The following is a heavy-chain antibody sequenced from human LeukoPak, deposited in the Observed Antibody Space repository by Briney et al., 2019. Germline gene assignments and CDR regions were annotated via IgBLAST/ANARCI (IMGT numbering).Heavy chain of an antibody. D-gene: IGHD6-13*01. J-gene: IGHJ4*02. V-gene: IGHV3-7*02. CDR1: GFTFSSYW. CDR3: ASSRWQAFDS. Sequence: GGSLRLSCAASGFTFSSYWMSWVRQAPGKGLEWVAHIKQDGSEKYYVDSVKGRFTVSRDNAKNSVYLQLSSLRTEDTAAYYCASSRWQAFDSWGQGILVTVSS. CDR2: IKQDGSEK.